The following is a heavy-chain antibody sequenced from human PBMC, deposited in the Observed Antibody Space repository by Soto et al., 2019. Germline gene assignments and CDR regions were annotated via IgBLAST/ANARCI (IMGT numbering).Heavy chain of an antibody. V-gene: IGHV3-20*04. CDR2: INWNGGST. CDR1: GFTFDDYG. CDR3: ARSTVLSQYYFDF. Sequence: PGGSLRLSCAASGFTFDDYGMSWVRQAPGKGLEWVSGINWNGGSTGYAASVKGRFTISRDNSKNTLYLQMNILRAEDTAVYYCARSTVLSQYYFDFWGQGALVTVSS. D-gene: IGHD4-17*01. J-gene: IGHJ4*02.